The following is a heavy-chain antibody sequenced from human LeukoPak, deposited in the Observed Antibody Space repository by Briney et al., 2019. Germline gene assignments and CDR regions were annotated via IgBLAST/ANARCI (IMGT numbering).Heavy chain of an antibody. D-gene: IGHD4-17*01. Sequence: GASVKVSCKVSGYTLTELSMHWVRQAPGQGLEWMGWINPNSGDTNYARKFQGRVTMNRDTSISTDYMEMSRLRSDDTAVYYCARGKFVSYGDSTIYYYYYMDFWGKGTTVTISS. CDR2: INPNSGDT. J-gene: IGHJ6*03. CDR1: GYTLTELS. CDR3: ARGKFVSYGDSTIYYYYYMDF. V-gene: IGHV1-2*02.